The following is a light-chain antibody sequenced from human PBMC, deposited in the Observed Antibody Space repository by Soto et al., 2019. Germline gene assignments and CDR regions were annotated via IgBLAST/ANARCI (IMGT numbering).Light chain of an antibody. CDR2: GAS. Sequence: EIVLTQSPGTLSLSPGERATLSCRASQSVSSSYLAWYQQKPGQAPRLLIYGASSRATGIPDRFSGSGSGTDFTLTINRLDPEDYAVYYCQHYGSSLGVTFGGGTKVEIK. V-gene: IGKV3-20*01. CDR1: QSVSSSY. CDR3: QHYGSSLGVT. J-gene: IGKJ4*01.